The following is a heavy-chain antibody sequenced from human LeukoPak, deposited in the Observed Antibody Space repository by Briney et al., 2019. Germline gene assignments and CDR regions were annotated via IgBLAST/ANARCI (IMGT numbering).Heavy chain of an antibody. Sequence: ASVKVSCKASGGTFSSYAISWVRQAPGQGLEWMGRIIPIFGTANYAQKFHGRVTITADESTSTAYMELSSLRTEDTAVYYCARDLEYSSSSAIRGWFDPWGQGTLVTVSS. V-gene: IGHV1-69*15. CDR3: ARDLEYSSSSAIRGWFDP. D-gene: IGHD6-6*01. CDR1: GGTFSSYA. CDR2: IIPIFGTA. J-gene: IGHJ5*02.